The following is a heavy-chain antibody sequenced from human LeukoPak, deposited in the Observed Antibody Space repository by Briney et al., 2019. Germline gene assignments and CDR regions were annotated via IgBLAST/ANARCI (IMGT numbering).Heavy chain of an antibody. D-gene: IGHD4-23*01. V-gene: IGHV3-7*01. CDR3: ARDRGYSTFDY. CDR2: IKEDGSEI. J-gene: IGHJ4*02. Sequence: GGSQRLSCAASAFTFSNNWMSWVRQAPGKGLEWVANIKEDGSEINYVDSVKGRFTISRDNAKNSLYLQMNSLRVDDTAVYYCARDRGYSTFDYWGQGTLVTVSS. CDR1: AFTFSNNW.